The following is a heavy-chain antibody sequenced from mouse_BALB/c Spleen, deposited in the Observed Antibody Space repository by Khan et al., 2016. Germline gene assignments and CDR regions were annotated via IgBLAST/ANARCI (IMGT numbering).Heavy chain of an antibody. J-gene: IGHJ3*01. CDR3: TTGFAY. Sequence: EVKLEESGGGLVQPGGSMKLSCVASGFTFSNYWMNWVRQSPEKGLEWVAEIRLKSNNYATHYAESVNGRFTISRDDSKSSVYLQMNNLRAEDTGIYYFTTGFAYWGQGTLVTVSA. CDR2: IRLKSNNYAT. V-gene: IGHV6-6*02. CDR1: GFTFSNYW.